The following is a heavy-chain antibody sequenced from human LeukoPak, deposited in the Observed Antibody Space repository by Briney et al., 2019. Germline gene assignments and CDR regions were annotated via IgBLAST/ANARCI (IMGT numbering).Heavy chain of an antibody. CDR3: ARDHQAYCSGGSCTSFDY. Sequence: GGSLRLSCAASGFTFSSYSMNWVRQAPGKGLEWVSSISSSSSYIYYADSVKGRLTISRDNARNSLFLQMNSLRAEDTAVYYCARDHQAYCSGGSCTSFDYWGQGTLVTVSS. V-gene: IGHV3-21*01. J-gene: IGHJ4*02. CDR1: GFTFSSYS. CDR2: ISSSSSYI. D-gene: IGHD2-15*01.